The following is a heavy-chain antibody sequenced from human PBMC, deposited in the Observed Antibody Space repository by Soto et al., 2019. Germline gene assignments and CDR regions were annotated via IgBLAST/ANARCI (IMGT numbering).Heavy chain of an antibody. J-gene: IGHJ4*02. V-gene: IGHV3-30*02. Sequence: GGSLRLSCAASGFTFSSYAMHWVRQAPGKGLEWVGFIWYDGSNTFYADSVKGRFTISRDNSKNTLYLQMNSLRAEDTAVYYCAKDGSHDFDYWGQGTLVTVSS. CDR2: IWYDGSNT. CDR3: AKDGSHDFDY. CDR1: GFTFSSYA. D-gene: IGHD1-26*01.